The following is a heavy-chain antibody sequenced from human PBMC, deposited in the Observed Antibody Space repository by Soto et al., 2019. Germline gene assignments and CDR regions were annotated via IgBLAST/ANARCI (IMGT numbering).Heavy chain of an antibody. D-gene: IGHD1-26*01. V-gene: IGHV4-30-4*01. Sequence: SETLSLTCTVSGGSFGSGIYYWTWIRQSPGKGLEWIGFIYESGTTYYNPSLKSRITISIDTSKNRFSLKLTSVTAADTAVYYCAAFRGAHWSFALWGRGALVTVSS. CDR2: IYESGTT. CDR1: GGSFGSGIYY. J-gene: IGHJ2*01. CDR3: AAFRGAHWSFAL.